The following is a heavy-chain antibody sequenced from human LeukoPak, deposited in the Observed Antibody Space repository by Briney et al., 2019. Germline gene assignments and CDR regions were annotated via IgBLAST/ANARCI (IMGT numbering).Heavy chain of an antibody. J-gene: IGHJ5*02. V-gene: IGHV3-30*18. CDR2: ISYDGSNK. D-gene: IGHD3-10*01. CDR3: AKEGAPLMVRGVITNNWFDP. CDR1: GFTFSSYG. Sequence: GGSLRLSCAASGFTFSSYGMHWVRQAPGKGLEWVAVISYDGSNKYYADSVKGRFTISRDNSKNTLYLQMNSLRAEDTAVYYCAKEGAPLMVRGVITNNWFDPWGQGTLVTVSS.